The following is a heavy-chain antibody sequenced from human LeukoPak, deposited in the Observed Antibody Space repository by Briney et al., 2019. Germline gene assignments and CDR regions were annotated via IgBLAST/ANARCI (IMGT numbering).Heavy chain of an antibody. Sequence: ASVKVSCKASGYTFTSYGISWVRQAPGQGLEWMGWINAYNGNPNYAQKLQGRVTITLDTSISTAYMNLRSLRSDDTAVYYCAREVPYDTSRYYQPFDDWGQGTLVTVS. V-gene: IGHV1-18*01. CDR3: AREVPYDTSRYYQPFDD. D-gene: IGHD3-22*01. J-gene: IGHJ4*02. CDR1: GYTFTSYG. CDR2: INAYNGNP.